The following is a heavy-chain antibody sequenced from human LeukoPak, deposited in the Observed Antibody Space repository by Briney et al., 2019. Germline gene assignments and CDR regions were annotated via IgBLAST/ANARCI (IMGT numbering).Heavy chain of an antibody. CDR2: AYYSGIT. Sequence: RPSETLSLTCTVSGVSISTYYWSWIRQPPGKGLEWIGYAYYSGITNYNPSLKSRVSILVDTSKTQFSLKLSSVTAADTAIYYCARDARDGSGYPYYSDYWGQGILVTVSS. D-gene: IGHD3-22*01. V-gene: IGHV4-59*01. CDR3: ARDARDGSGYPYYSDY. CDR1: GVSISTYY. J-gene: IGHJ4*02.